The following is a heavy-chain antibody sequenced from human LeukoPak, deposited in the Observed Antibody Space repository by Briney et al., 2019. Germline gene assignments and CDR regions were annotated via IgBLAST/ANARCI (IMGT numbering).Heavy chain of an antibody. CDR2: INHSGST. Sequence: SETLSLTCAVYGGSFSGYYWSWIRQPPGKGLEWIGEINHSGSTNYNPSLKSRVTMSVDTSKNQFSLKLSSVTAADTAVYYCARGGEMTTVNLYYFDYWGQGTLVTVSS. CDR3: ARGGEMTTVNLYYFDY. D-gene: IGHD4-17*01. CDR1: GGSFSGYY. V-gene: IGHV4-34*01. J-gene: IGHJ4*02.